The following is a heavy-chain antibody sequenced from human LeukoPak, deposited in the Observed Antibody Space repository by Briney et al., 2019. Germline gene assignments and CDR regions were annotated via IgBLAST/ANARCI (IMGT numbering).Heavy chain of an antibody. V-gene: IGHV1-69*05. D-gene: IGHD6-13*01. CDR2: IIPIFGTA. Sequence: GASVKVSCKASGGTFSSYAISWVRQAPGQGLEWMGGIIPIFGTANYAQKFQGRVTITTDESTSTAYMELSSLRSEDTAVYYCAKDRIAAVGTPYYYYGMDVWGQGTTVTVSS. CDR3: AKDRIAAVGTPYYYYGMDV. J-gene: IGHJ6*02. CDR1: GGTFSSYA.